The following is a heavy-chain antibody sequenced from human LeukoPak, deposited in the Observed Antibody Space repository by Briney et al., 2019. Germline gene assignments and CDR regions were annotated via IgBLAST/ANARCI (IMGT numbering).Heavy chain of an antibody. D-gene: IGHD3-10*01. J-gene: IGHJ3*02. CDR2: IRYDGGNK. V-gene: IGHV3-30*02. CDR3: ARALLVRGVSDAFDI. Sequence: GGSLRLSCAASGFTFSGYGMQWVRQVPGKGLEWVAFIRYDGGNKDYADSVKGRFTISRDNSKNTLYLQMNSLRGEDTAVYYCARALLVRGVSDAFDIWGQGTMVTVSS. CDR1: GFTFSGYG.